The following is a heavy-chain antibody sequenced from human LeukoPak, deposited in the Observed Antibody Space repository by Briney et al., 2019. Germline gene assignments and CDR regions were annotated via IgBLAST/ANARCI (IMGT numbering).Heavy chain of an antibody. J-gene: IGHJ4*02. V-gene: IGHV3-30-3*01. CDR1: GFTFSDYA. CDR3: ARDYWWNYDY. D-gene: IGHD1-7*01. CDR2: ISKDGSDK. Sequence: SEGSLRLSCAASGFTFSDYAMHWVRQAPGKGLEWVAVISKDGSDKYNPGSVRGRFTISRDNSKNTIYLQMDSLRAEDTAIYYCARDYWWNYDYWGQGTLVTVSS.